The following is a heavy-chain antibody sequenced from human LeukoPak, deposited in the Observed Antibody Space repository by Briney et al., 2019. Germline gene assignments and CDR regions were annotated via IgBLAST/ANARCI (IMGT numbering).Heavy chain of an antibody. V-gene: IGHV3-74*01. CDR1: GFTFSDYW. J-gene: IGHJ4*02. Sequence: PGGSLRLSCAASGFTFSDYWMHWVRQAPGKGLVWVSRINSDGSITNYADSVEGRFTISRDNAKNTLYLQMNSLRAEDTAVYYCSVPATAGEADYWGQGTLVTVSS. CDR3: SVPATAGEADY. D-gene: IGHD2-2*01. CDR2: INSDGSIT.